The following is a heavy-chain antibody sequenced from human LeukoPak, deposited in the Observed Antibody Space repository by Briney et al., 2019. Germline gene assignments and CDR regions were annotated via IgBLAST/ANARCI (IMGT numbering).Heavy chain of an antibody. CDR1: GDSITGYS. V-gene: IGHV4-59*07. J-gene: IGHJ5*02. D-gene: IGHD3-10*01. CDR2: IYYNGDT. CDR3: VRGPYGSSISNWFDP. Sequence: PSDTLSLTCSVSGDSITGYSWSWIRQTPGKGLEWIGYIYYNGDTHYNPSLNSRLSMSVDTPKKQFSLNLRSVTAADTAVYYCVRGPYGSSISNWFDPWGQGLLVTVSS.